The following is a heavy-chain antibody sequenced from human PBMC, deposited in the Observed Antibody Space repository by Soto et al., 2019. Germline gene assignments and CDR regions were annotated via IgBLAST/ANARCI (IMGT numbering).Heavy chain of an antibody. CDR1: GYTFTGYY. D-gene: IGHD2-2*01. J-gene: IGHJ5*02. CDR2: INPNSGGT. CDR3: ARAGIDVVVPAAWFDL. Sequence: ASVKVSCKASGYTFTGYYMHWVRQAPGQGLEWMGWINPNSGGTNYAQKFQGWVTMTRDTSISTAYMELSRLRSDDTAVYYCARAGIDVVVPAAWFDLWGQGTLVTVSS. V-gene: IGHV1-2*04.